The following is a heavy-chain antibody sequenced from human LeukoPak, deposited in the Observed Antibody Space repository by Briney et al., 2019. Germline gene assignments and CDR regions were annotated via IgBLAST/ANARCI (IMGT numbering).Heavy chain of an antibody. V-gene: IGHV3-23*01. CDR3: AKGLGGGYCSGGSCYQTNINYYYMDV. J-gene: IGHJ6*03. CDR2: ISGSGGST. D-gene: IGHD2-15*01. Sequence: GGSLRLSCAASGFTFSSYAMSWVRQAPGKGLEWVSAISGSGGSTHYADSVKGRFTISRDNSKNTLYLQMNSLRAEDTAVYYCAKGLGGGYCSGGSCYQTNINYYYMDVWGKGTTVTVSS. CDR1: GFTFSSYA.